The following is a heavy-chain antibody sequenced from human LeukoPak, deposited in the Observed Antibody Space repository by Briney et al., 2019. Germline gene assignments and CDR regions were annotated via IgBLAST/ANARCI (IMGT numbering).Heavy chain of an antibody. J-gene: IGHJ4*02. D-gene: IGHD5-24*01. CDR2: IYHSGST. CDR3: ASSRDGYNHFDY. Sequence: SGTLSLTCAVSGGXISSSNCWSWVRQPPGKGLEWIGEIYHSGSTNYNPSLKSRVTISVDKSKNQFSLKLSSVTAADTAVYYCASSRDGYNHFDYWGQGTLVTVSS. V-gene: IGHV4-4*02. CDR1: GGXISSSNC.